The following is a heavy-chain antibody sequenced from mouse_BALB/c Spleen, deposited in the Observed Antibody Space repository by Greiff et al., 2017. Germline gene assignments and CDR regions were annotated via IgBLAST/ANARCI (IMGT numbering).Heavy chain of an antibody. Sequence: EVKLVESGPGLVKPSQSLSLTCTVTGYSITSDYAWNWIRQFPGNKLEWMGYISYSGSTSYNPSLKSRISITRDTSKNQFFLQLNSVTTEDTATYYCAREVRGYFDVWGAGTTVTVSS. CDR2: ISYSGST. J-gene: IGHJ1*01. V-gene: IGHV3-2*02. CDR1: GYSITSDYA. CDR3: AREVRGYFDV. D-gene: IGHD2-14*01.